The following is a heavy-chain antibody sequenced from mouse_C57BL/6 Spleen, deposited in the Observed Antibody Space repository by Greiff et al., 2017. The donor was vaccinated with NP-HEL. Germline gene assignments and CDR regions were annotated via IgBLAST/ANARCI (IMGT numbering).Heavy chain of an antibody. CDR2: IYPGDGDT. D-gene: IGHD1-1*01. V-gene: IGHV1-82*01. CDR1: GYAFSSSW. CDR3: ARGSDYYGSSYYFDY. Sequence: VQLVESGPELVKPGASVKISCKASGYAFSSSWMNWVKQRPGKGLEWIGRIYPGDGDTNYNGKFKGKATLTADKSSSTAYMQLSSLTSEDSAVYFCARGSDYYGSSYYFDYWGQGTTLTVSS. J-gene: IGHJ2*01.